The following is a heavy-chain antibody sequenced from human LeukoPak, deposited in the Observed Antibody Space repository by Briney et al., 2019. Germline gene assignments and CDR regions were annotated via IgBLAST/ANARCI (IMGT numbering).Heavy chain of an antibody. D-gene: IGHD3-22*01. V-gene: IGHV3-23*01. CDR1: GFTFSTYE. CDR2: ISGSGGST. J-gene: IGHJ4*02. Sequence: GSLRLSCAASGFTFSTYEMNWVRQAPGKGLEWVSAISGSGGSTYYADSVKGRFTISRDNSKNTLYLQMNSLRAEDTAVYYCAKVTMINDYWGQGTLVTVSS. CDR3: AKVTMINDY.